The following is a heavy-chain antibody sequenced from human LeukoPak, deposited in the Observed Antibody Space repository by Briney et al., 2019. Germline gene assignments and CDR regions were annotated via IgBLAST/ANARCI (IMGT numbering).Heavy chain of an antibody. Sequence: PGGSLRLSCAASGFTFSSYGMHWARQAPGKGLEWVAVIWNDGSDKYYADSVKGRFTISRDNPKNTLYLQMNSLRAEDTAVYYCAKPTRGSGSFLIDFWGQGTLVTVSS. D-gene: IGHD1-26*01. CDR2: IWNDGSDK. V-gene: IGHV3-33*06. J-gene: IGHJ4*02. CDR1: GFTFSSYG. CDR3: AKPTRGSGSFLIDF.